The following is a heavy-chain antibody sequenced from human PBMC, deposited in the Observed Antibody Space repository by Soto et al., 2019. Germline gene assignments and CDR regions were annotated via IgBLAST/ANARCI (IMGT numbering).Heavy chain of an antibody. D-gene: IGHD3-22*01. CDR3: AKAADDYYDSSGYYFEVFDY. V-gene: IGHV3-23*01. J-gene: IGHJ4*02. CDR2: ISGSGGST. CDR1: GFTFSSYA. Sequence: GGSLSLSCAASGFTFSSYAMSWVRQAPGKGLEWVSAISGSGGSTYYADSVKGRFTISRDNSKNTLYLQMSSLRAEDTAVYYCAKAADDYYDSSGYYFEVFDYWGQGTLVTVSS.